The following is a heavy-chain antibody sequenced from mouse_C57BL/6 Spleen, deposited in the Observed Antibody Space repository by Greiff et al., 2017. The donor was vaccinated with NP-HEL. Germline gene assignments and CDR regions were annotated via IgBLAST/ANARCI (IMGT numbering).Heavy chain of an antibody. CDR1: GYAFSSSW. CDR2: IYPGDGDT. V-gene: IGHV1-82*01. Sequence: QVQLQQSGPELVKPGASVKISCKASGYAFSSSWMNWVKQRPGKGLEWIGRIYPGDGDTNYNGKFKGKATLTADKSSSTAYMQLSSLTSEDSAVYFCARLVTGYFDYWGQGTTLTVSS. CDR3: ARLVTGYFDY. J-gene: IGHJ2*01. D-gene: IGHD2-2*01.